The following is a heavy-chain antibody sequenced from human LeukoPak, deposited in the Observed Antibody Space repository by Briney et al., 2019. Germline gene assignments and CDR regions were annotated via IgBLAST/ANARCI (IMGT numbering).Heavy chain of an antibody. D-gene: IGHD2-15*01. CDR3: AKTLGYCSGGSCYSGVIDY. J-gene: IGHJ4*02. Sequence: GGSLRLSCAASGFTFSSYEMDWVRQAPGKGLEWVSSITSSGRYIYYADSVKGRFTISRDNSKNTLYLQMNSLRAEDTAVYYCAKTLGYCSGGSCYSGVIDYWGQGTLVTVSS. CDR1: GFTFSSYE. V-gene: IGHV3-23*01. CDR2: ITSSGRYI.